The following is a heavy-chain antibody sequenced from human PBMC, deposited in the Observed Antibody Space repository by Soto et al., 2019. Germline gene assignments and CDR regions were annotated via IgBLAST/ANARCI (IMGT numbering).Heavy chain of an antibody. CDR1: GYTFTSYA. CDR2: INAGNGNT. J-gene: IGHJ3*02. Sequence: GASVKVSCKASGYTFTSYAMHWVRQAPGQRLEWMGWINAGNGNTKYSQKFQGRVTITRDTSASTAYMELSSLRSEDTAVYYCARLVGATRAFDIWGQGTLVTVSS. D-gene: IGHD1-26*01. CDR3: ARLVGATRAFDI. V-gene: IGHV1-3*01.